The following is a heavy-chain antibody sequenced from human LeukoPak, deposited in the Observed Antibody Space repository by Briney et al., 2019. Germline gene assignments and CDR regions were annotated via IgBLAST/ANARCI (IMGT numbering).Heavy chain of an antibody. CDR1: GYTFTSYY. D-gene: IGHD3-9*01. Sequence: ASVKVSCKASGYTFTSYYMHWVRQAPGQGLEWMGIINPSGGSTSYAQKFRGRVTMTGGTSTSTVYMELSSLRSEDTAVYYCAREILRYPNWFDPWGQGTLVTVSS. J-gene: IGHJ5*02. CDR2: INPSGGST. V-gene: IGHV1-46*01. CDR3: AREILRYPNWFDP.